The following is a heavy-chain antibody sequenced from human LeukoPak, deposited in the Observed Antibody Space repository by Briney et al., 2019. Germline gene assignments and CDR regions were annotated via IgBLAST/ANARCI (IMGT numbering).Heavy chain of an antibody. CDR2: INRDASRP. CDR3: ASWTRETGRGDHQTDAFDI. V-gene: IGHV3-74*01. J-gene: IGHJ3*02. CDR1: GFTFSDYW. Sequence: GGSLRLSCAASGFTFSDYWMHWVRQAPGEGLVWVSRINRDASRPSYADSVKGRFTISRDNAKNTLYLQMNSLRADDTALYYCASWTRETGRGDHQTDAFDIWGQGTMVSVSS. D-gene: IGHD2-21*01.